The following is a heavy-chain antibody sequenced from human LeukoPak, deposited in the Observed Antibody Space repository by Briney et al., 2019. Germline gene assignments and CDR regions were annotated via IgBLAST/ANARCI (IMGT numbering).Heavy chain of an antibody. CDR3: AKEGLRYFDWLFPQDYASFDY. CDR1: GFTFSSYG. J-gene: IGHJ4*02. Sequence: PGGTLRLSCAASGFTFSSYGMSWVRQAPGKGLEWVSAISGSGGSTYYADSVKGRFTISRDNSKNTLYLQMNSLRAEDTAVYYCAKEGLRYFDWLFPQDYASFDYWGQGTLVTVSS. V-gene: IGHV3-23*01. D-gene: IGHD3-9*01. CDR2: ISGSGGST.